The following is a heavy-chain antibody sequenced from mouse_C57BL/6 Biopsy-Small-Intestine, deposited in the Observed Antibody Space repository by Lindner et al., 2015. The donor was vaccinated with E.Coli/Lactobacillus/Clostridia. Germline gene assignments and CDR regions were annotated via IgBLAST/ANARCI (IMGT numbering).Heavy chain of an antibody. J-gene: IGHJ3*01. D-gene: IGHD1-1*02. Sequence: VQLQESGAELVRPGASVKLSCTASGFNIKDDYMHWLKKRPEQGLEWIGRIDPANDNTKCAPKFQDKATITTDTSSNTAYLQLSSLTSEDTAVYYCTRSVGAYWGQGTLVTVSA. CDR1: GFNIKDDY. V-gene: IGHV14-4*01. CDR2: IDPANDNT. CDR3: TRSVGAY.